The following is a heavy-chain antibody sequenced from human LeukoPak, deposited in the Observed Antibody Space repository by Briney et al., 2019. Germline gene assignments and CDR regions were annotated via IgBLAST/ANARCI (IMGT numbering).Heavy chain of an antibody. J-gene: IGHJ5*02. D-gene: IGHD2-21*01. CDR3: ARGLFRVIWFDP. CDR1: GGSISSTYY. V-gene: IGHV4-39*07. Sequence: SETLSLTCTVSGGSISSTYYWDWIRQPPGEGLEWIGSIYYSGSTYYNPSLKSRVTISVDTSKNQFSLKLSSVTAADTAVYYCARGLFRVIWFDPWGQGTLVTVSS. CDR2: IYYSGST.